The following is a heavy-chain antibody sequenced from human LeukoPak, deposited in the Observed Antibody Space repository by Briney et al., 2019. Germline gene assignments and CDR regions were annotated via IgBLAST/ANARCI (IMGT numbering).Heavy chain of an antibody. CDR1: GYTFTGYY. D-gene: IGHD2-2*01. CDR3: ARSRLGYCSSTSCYLFDP. Sequence: GASVKVSCKASGYTFTGYYMHWVRQAPGQGLEWMGWINPNSGGTNYAQKFQGRVTMTRDTSISTAYMELSRLRYDDTAVYYCARSRLGYCSSTSCYLFDPWGQGTLVTVSS. CDR2: INPNSGGT. J-gene: IGHJ5*02. V-gene: IGHV1-2*02.